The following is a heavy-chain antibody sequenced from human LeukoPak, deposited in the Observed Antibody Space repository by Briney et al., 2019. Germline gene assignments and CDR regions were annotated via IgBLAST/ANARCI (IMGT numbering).Heavy chain of an antibody. D-gene: IGHD6-6*01. CDR1: GGSFSGYY. CDR3: AREYSSAPAWFAP. Sequence: SETLSLTCAVYGGSFSGYYWSWIRQPPGKGLEWIGSIYYSGSTYYNPSLKSRVTISVDTSKNQFSLKLSSVTAADTAVYYCAREYSSAPAWFAPWGQEPLVPVSS. CDR2: IYYSGST. V-gene: IGHV4-34*01. J-gene: IGHJ5*02.